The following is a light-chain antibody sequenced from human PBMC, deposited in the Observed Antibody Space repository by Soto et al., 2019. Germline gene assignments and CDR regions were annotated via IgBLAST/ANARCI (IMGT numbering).Light chain of an antibody. CDR1: QSVSSSY. V-gene: IGKV3-20*01. CDR3: QQYGSSPPYT. J-gene: IGKJ2*01. CDR2: GAS. Sequence: IVLTHSPGTLSFSPGEIATLSFRASQSVSSSYLAWYQQKPGQAPRLLIYGASSRATGIPDRFSGSGSGTDFTLTISRLEPEDFAVYYCQQYGSSPPYTFGQGTKVDIK.